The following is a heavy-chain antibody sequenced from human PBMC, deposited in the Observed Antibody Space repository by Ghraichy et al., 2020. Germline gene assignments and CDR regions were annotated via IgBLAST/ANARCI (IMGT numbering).Heavy chain of an antibody. V-gene: IGHV5-51*01. CDR2: IHPGDSDT. J-gene: IGHJ4*02. D-gene: IGHD6-19*01. CDR3: ARGLPGGYSSDHNHFDY. CDR1: GYSFTTYW. Sequence: GESLNISCKGSGYSFTTYWIGWVRQMPGKGLEWMGIIHPGDSDTTYSPSFQGLVTISADKSISTAYLQWSSLKASDTAMYYCARGLPGGYSSDHNHFDYWGQGTLVTVSS.